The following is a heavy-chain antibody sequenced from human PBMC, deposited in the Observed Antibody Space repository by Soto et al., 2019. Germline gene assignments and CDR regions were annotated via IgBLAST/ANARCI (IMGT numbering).Heavy chain of an antibody. V-gene: IGHV3-74*01. Sequence: GGSLRLSCAASGFTFSSYWMHWVRQAPGKGLVWVSRINSDGSSTSYADSVKGRFTISRDNAKNTLYLQMNSLRAEDTAVYYCKHSGYTNYYYMDVWGKGTTVTVSS. CDR1: GFTFSSYW. CDR2: INSDGSST. D-gene: IGHD5-12*01. CDR3: KHSGYTNYYYMDV. J-gene: IGHJ6*03.